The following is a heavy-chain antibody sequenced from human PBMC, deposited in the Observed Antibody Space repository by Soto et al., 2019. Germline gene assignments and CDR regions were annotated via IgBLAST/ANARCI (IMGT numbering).Heavy chain of an antibody. CDR3: EAIFFLAAAEFFPNYFDY. Sequence: PGWCLRLSCAASGFTFSSYAMSWVRQAPGKGLEWVSAISGSGGSTYYADSVKGRFTISRDNSKNTLYLQMNSLRAEDTAVYYCEAIFFLAAAEFFPNYFDYWGQGTLVTVSS. V-gene: IGHV3-23*01. CDR1: GFTFSSYA. D-gene: IGHD6-13*01. J-gene: IGHJ4*02. CDR2: ISGSGGST.